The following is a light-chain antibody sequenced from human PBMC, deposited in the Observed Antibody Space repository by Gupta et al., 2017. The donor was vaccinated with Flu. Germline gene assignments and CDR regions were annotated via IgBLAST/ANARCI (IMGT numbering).Light chain of an antibody. V-gene: IGLV10-54*02. CDR2: RNN. Sequence: QAGLTQPPSVSKALRQTATLTCTGNSNIVANQGAVWLQHHQGHPPKLLSYRNNNRPAGLSGRFSASRSGNTASLTITGRKPEDEADYYCSIGDSSSGWVFGGGTKLTVL. CDR3: SIGDSSSGWV. J-gene: IGLJ3*02. CDR1: SNIVANQG.